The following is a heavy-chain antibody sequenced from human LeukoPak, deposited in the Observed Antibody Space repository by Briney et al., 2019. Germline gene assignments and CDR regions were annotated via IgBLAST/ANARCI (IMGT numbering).Heavy chain of an antibody. J-gene: IGHJ6*02. CDR2: IRYDGSNK. V-gene: IGHV3-30*02. CDR1: GFTFSGYG. Sequence: GGSLRLSCAASGFTFSGYGMHWVRQAPGKGLEWVAFIRYDGSNKYYADSVKGRFTISRDNSKNTLYLQMNSLRAEDTAVYYCAKDYYGSGSYFYGMDVWGQGTLVTVSS. D-gene: IGHD3-10*01. CDR3: AKDYYGSGSYFYGMDV.